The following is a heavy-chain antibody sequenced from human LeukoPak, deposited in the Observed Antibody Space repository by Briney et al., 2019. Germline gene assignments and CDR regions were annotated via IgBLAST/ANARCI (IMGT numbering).Heavy chain of an antibody. CDR1: GFTFSSYA. CDR2: ISGSGGST. J-gene: IGHJ3*02. D-gene: IGHD3-22*01. V-gene: IGHV3-23*01. CDR3: AKDRGYYYDSSGYYEIVPAFDI. Sequence: GGSLRLSCAASGFTFSSYAMSWVRQAPGKGLEWVSAISGSGGSTYYADSVKGRFTISRDNSKNTLYLQMNSLRAEDTAVYYCAKDRGYYYDSSGYYEIVPAFDIWGQGTMVTVSS.